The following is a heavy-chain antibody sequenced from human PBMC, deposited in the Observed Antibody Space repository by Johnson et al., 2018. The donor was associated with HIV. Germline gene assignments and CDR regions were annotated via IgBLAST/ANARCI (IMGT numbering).Heavy chain of an antibody. J-gene: IGHJ3*02. CDR1: GFTFSDYA. CDR2: ISYDGSNK. D-gene: IGHD1-26*01. CDR3: ASAWGELDDAFDI. Sequence: VQLVESGGNVVQPGRSLRLSCAASGFTFSDYAMHWVRQAPGKGLEWVAVISYDGSNKYYADSVKGRFTISRDNSKNTLYLQMNSLRAEDTAVYYCASAWGELDDAFDIWGQGTMVTVSS. V-gene: IGHV3-30-3*01.